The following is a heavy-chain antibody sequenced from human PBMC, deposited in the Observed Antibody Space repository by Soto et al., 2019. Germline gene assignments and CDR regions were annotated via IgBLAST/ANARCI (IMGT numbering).Heavy chain of an antibody. J-gene: IGHJ6*02. D-gene: IGHD3-22*01. Sequence: SETLSLTCTVSGGSISSSHYYWGWIRQPPGKGLEWIGEIYHSGSTNYNPSLKSRVTISVDKSKNQFSLKLSSVTAADTAVYYCARSPDSSGYYPRWYYYGMDVWGQGTTVTVSS. CDR1: GGSISSSHYY. CDR3: ARSPDSSGYYPRWYYYGMDV. CDR2: IYHSGST. V-gene: IGHV4-39*07.